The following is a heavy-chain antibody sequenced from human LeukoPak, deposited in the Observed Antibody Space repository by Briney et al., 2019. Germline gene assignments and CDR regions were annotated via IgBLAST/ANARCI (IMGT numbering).Heavy chain of an antibody. J-gene: IGHJ4*02. CDR2: IKQDGSEK. Sequence: GGSLRLSCAASGLTFSIYWMSWVRQAPGKGLEWVANIKQDGSEKYYVDSVKGRLTISRDNAKNSLYLQMNSLRAEDTAVYYCARDRWGYSYGGDWGQGTLVTVSS. D-gene: IGHD5-18*01. CDR1: GLTFSIYW. V-gene: IGHV3-7*01. CDR3: ARDRWGYSYGGD.